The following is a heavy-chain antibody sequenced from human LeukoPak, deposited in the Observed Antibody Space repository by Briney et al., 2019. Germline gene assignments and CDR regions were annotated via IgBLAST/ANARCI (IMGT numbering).Heavy chain of an antibody. D-gene: IGHD3-10*01. CDR3: TRDRTGMGDY. J-gene: IGHJ4*02. CDR2: ISSSSSTI. V-gene: IGHV3-48*04. Sequence: LPGGSLRLSCAASGFTFSSYSMNWVRQAPGKGLEWVSYISSSSSTIYYADSVKGRFTISRDNAKNTLYLQMNSLRAEDTAVYYCTRDRTGMGDYWGQGTLVTVSS. CDR1: GFTFSSYS.